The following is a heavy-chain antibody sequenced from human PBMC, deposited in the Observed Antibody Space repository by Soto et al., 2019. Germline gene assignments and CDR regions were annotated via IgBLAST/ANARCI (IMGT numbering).Heavy chain of an antibody. Sequence: SETLSLTCTVSGGSISSYYWSWIRQPPGKGLEWIGYIYYSGSTNYNPSLKSRVTISVDTSKNQFSLKLSSVTAADTAVYYCARDRNHFDYWGQGTLVTVSS. CDR2: IYYSGST. CDR1: GGSISSYY. CDR3: ARDRNHFDY. V-gene: IGHV4-59*12. J-gene: IGHJ4*02. D-gene: IGHD4-4*01.